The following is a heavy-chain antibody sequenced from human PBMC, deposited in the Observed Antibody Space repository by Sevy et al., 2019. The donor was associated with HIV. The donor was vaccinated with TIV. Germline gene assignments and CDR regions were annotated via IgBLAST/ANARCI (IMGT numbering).Heavy chain of an antibody. Sequence: GGSLRLSCAASGFTFGSYAMHWVRQAPGKGLEWLAFISYDGSRKYYADSVKGRFTISRDNSKNTLFMQVNSLRAEDTGLYYCARERDRQALNVWGQGTMVTVSS. V-gene: IGHV3-30-3*01. CDR2: ISYDGSRK. J-gene: IGHJ3*01. CDR3: ARERDRQALNV. CDR1: GFTFGSYA.